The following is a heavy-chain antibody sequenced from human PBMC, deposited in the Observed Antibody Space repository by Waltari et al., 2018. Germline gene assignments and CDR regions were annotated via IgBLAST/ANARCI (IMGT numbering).Heavy chain of an antibody. CDR3: ARYYFGSGRSGFDY. D-gene: IGHD3-10*01. CDR2: INPDSGDT. CDR1: GYTFTDYY. Sequence: QVQLVQSGAEVKKPGASVKVSCKASGYTFTDYYLHWVRQAPGQGLEWMGRINPDSGDTKLVQNFQGRVTMTRDTSTSTAYMELSTLTSDDTAVYFCARYYFGSGRSGFDYWGQGTLVTVSS. J-gene: IGHJ4*02. V-gene: IGHV1-2*06.